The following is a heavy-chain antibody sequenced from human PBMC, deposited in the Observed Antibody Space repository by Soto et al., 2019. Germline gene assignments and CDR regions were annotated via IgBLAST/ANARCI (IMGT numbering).Heavy chain of an antibody. J-gene: IGHJ4*02. CDR2: IYYSGST. CDR3: ARDQGGSGSYAFDY. V-gene: IGHV4-31*01. CDR1: GGSISSGGYY. Sequence: QVQLQESGPGLVKPSQTLSLTCTVSGGSISSGGYYWSWIRQHPGKGLEWIGYIYYSGSTYYNPSLKSLVTLSVDTSKIQFSLKLSSVTAADTAVYSCARDQGGSGSYAFDYWGQGTLVTVSS. D-gene: IGHD3-10*01.